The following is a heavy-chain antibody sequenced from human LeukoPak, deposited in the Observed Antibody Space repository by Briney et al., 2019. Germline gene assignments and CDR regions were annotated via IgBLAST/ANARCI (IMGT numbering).Heavy chain of an antibody. CDR3: ARVAHQYCRSTSCYTFWFDP. D-gene: IGHD2-2*02. V-gene: IGHV1-2*02. J-gene: IGHJ5*02. CDR1: GYTFTGYY. Sequence: ASVKVSCKASGYTFTGYYMHWVRQAPGQGLEWMGWINPNSGGTNYAQKFQGRVTMTRDTSISTAYMELSRLRSDDTAVYYCARVAHQYCRSTSCYTFWFDPWGQGTLVTVSS. CDR2: INPNSGGT.